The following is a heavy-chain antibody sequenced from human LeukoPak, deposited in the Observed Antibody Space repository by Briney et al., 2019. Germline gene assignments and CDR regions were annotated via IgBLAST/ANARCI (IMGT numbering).Heavy chain of an antibody. CDR3: TTFPNYYGSGSYYRDLDY. D-gene: IGHD3-10*01. V-gene: IGHV3-15*01. Sequence: GGSLRLSCAASGFTFSNAWMSWVRQAPGKGLEWVGRIKSKTDGGTTDYAAPVNGRFTISRDDSKNTLYLQMNSLKTEDTAVYYCTTFPNYYGSGSYYRDLDYWGQGTLVTVSS. CDR2: IKSKTDGGTT. CDR1: GFTFSNAW. J-gene: IGHJ4*02.